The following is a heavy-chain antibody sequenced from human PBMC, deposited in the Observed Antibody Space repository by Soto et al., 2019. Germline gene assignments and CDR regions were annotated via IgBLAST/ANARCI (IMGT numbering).Heavy chain of an antibody. V-gene: IGHV1-18*01. CDR2: ISAYNGNT. Sequence: ASVKVSCKASGYTFTSYGISWVRQAPGQGLEWMGWISAYNGNTNYAQKLQGRVTMTTDTSTSTAYMELRSLRSDDTAVYYCARDDINYFGSGIYLAGGGGGDYYYYGMDVWGQGTTVTVSS. CDR1: GYTFTSYG. J-gene: IGHJ6*02. CDR3: ARDDINYFGSGIYLAGGGGGDYYYYGMDV. D-gene: IGHD3-10*01.